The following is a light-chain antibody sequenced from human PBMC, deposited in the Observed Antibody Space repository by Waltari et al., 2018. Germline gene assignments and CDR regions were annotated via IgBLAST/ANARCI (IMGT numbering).Light chain of an antibody. V-gene: IGLV1-47*01. Sequence: QSVLTQPPSASGTPGQKVTLSCSGGRSNIGSTYLNWYKHFPGSAPKLLFYSDNQRHSGVPARFSVSKSGTAASLAITDLRPEDEADYYCASWDFSLTVWVFGGGSRLTVL. CDR3: ASWDFSLTVWV. J-gene: IGLJ3*02. CDR2: SDN. CDR1: RSNIGSTY.